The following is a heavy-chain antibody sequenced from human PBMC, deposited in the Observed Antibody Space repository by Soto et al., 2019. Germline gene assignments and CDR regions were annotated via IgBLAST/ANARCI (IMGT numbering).Heavy chain of an antibody. Sequence: SETLSLTCTVSGGSISSYYWSWIRQPPGKGLEWIGYIYYSGSTNYNPSLKSRVTISVDTSKNQFSLKLSSVTAADTAVYYCARDDTTSRFSPRREYYYMDVWGKGTTVTVSS. CDR1: GGSISSYY. CDR3: ARDDTTSRFSPRREYYYMDV. CDR2: IYYSGST. D-gene: IGHD3-3*01. J-gene: IGHJ6*03. V-gene: IGHV4-59*01.